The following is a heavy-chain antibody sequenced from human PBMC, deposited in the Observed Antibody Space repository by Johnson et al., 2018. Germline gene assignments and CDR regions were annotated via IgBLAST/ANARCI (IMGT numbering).Heavy chain of an antibody. CDR1: YGSIISSNW. V-gene: IGHV4-4*02. D-gene: IGHD1-1*01. CDR2: IFHSGNT. Sequence: QVQLQESGPGLVKPSGTLSLTCVVSYGSIISSNWWSWVRQPPGKGLEWIGEIFHSGNTNYNPSLKSRVIMSVDKSKNQFSLNMTSVTAADPAVYYCVRDQSGNNNEIEGFEIWGQGTMVTVSA. J-gene: IGHJ3*02. CDR3: VRDQSGNNNEIEGFEI.